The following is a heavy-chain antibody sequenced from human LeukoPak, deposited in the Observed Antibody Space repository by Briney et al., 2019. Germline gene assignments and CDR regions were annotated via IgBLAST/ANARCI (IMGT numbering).Heavy chain of an antibody. CDR1: GFTFSSFW. J-gene: IGHJ4*02. V-gene: IGHV3-7*03. Sequence: GGSLRLSCAASGFTFSSFWMSWVRQAPGKGLEWVANIKKDGSQKYYVDSVEGRFTISRDNAKNSLYLQMDSLRVDDMAVYYCTRVFGGYDVSDYWGQGTLVTVSS. CDR2: IKKDGSQK. CDR3: TRVFGGYDVSDY. D-gene: IGHD3-3*01.